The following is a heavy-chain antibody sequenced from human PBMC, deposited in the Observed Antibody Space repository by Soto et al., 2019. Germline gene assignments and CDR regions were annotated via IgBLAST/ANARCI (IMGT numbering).Heavy chain of an antibody. D-gene: IGHD3-10*01. CDR1: GGSISSGGYY. J-gene: IGHJ4*02. CDR3: ARASHYYGEYYFDY. CDR2: IYYSGST. V-gene: IGHV4-31*03. Sequence: SETLSLTCTVSGGSISSGGYYWSWIRQHPGKGLEWIGYIYYSGSTYYNPSLKSRVTISVDTSKNQFSLKLSSVTAADTAVYYCARASHYYGEYYFDYWGQGTLVTVSS.